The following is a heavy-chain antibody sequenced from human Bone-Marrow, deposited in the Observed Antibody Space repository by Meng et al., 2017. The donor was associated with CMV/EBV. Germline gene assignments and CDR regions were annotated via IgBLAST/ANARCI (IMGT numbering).Heavy chain of an antibody. CDR3: AKARFRIQLLDV. D-gene: IGHD5-18*01. CDR2: IRYDGSNK. J-gene: IGHJ6*02. CDR1: GFTFSSYG. V-gene: IGHV3-30*02. Sequence: LSLTCAASGFTFSSYGMHWVRQAPGKGLEWVAFIRYDGSNKYYADSVKGRFTISRDNSKNTLYLQMNSLRAEDTAVYYCAKARFRIQLLDVWGQGTTVTVSS.